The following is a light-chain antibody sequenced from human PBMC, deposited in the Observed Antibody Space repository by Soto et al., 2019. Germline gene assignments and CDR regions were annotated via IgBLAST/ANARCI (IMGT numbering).Light chain of an antibody. CDR3: QKYNKAPWR. CDR1: QGISSY. CDR2: GTS. J-gene: IGKJ1*01. Sequence: DIQLTQSPSFLSASVGDRVTITCRASQGISSYLGWYQQKPGKAPKLLVYGTSTLQVGVPSRFSGSGWGTDFTLTISSVQPEDVATYYCQKYNKAPWRFGQGPRWIS. V-gene: IGKV1-27*01.